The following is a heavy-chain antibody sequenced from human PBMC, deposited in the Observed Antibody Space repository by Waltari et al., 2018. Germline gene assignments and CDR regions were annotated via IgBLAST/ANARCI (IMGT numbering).Heavy chain of an antibody. CDR1: GCTLSSYG. V-gene: IGHV3-7*01. J-gene: IGHJ3*02. Sequence: EVQLVESGGGLVQPGGSLRLSCAASGCTLSSYGMSWVRQAPGKGLEWVANIKKDGSEEYYVDSVRGRFTISRDNAKNSLYLQMNSLRPEDTAVYYCARDQWFAFDIWGQGTMVTVSS. CDR3: ARDQWFAFDI. CDR2: IKKDGSEE. D-gene: IGHD3-22*01.